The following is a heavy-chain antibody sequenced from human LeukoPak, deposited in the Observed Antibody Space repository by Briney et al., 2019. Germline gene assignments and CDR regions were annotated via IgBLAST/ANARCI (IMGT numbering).Heavy chain of an antibody. V-gene: IGHV1-18*01. CDR2: ISAYNGNT. D-gene: IGHD3-16*02. Sequence: ASVKVSCKASGYTFTSYGISGVRQAPGQGLEWMGWISAYNGNTNYAQKLQGRVTMTTDTSTSTAYMELRSLRSDDTAVYYCARDQYDYVWGSYRYTTQLHWFDPWGQGTLVTVSS. J-gene: IGHJ5*02. CDR3: ARDQYDYVWGSYRYTTQLHWFDP. CDR1: GYTFTSYG.